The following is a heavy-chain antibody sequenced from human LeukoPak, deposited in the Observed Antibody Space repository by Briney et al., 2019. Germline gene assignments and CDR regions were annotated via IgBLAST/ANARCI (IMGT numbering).Heavy chain of an antibody. V-gene: IGHV3-53*01. CDR3: ARGADGYGSTDPFDN. Sequence: GGYLRLSGAASGFTVSTNYMIWVRQAPGKGLEWVSVIYSGGAIHYADSVKGGFTFSGDNSKNPLYLQMSSLGVEDTAVYYCARGADGYGSTDPFDNWGQGSVVTASS. CDR1: GFTVSTNY. CDR2: IYSGGAI. D-gene: IGHD4-23*01. J-gene: IGHJ4*02.